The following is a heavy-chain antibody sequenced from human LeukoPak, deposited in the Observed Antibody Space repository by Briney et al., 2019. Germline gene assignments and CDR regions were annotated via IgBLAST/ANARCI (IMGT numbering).Heavy chain of an antibody. CDR3: ARGFYSSSWDDAFDI. J-gene: IGHJ3*02. CDR1: GFTFSSYW. V-gene: IGHV3-7*01. Sequence: GGSLRLSCAASGFTFSSYWMSWVRQAPGKRLEWVANIKQDGSERYYVDSVKGRFTISRDNAKNSLYLQMNSLRAEDTAVYYCARGFYSSSWDDAFDIWGQGTMVTVSS. D-gene: IGHD6-13*01. CDR2: IKQDGSER.